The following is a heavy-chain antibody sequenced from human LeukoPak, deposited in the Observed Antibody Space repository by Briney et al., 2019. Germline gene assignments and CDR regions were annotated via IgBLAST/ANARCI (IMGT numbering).Heavy chain of an antibody. D-gene: IGHD2-15*01. Sequence: GGSLRLSCAASGFTFSTYWMSWVRQAPGKGLEWVANINQDGGEKYYVDPVNGRFTISRDNAKNSLYLQMNTLRAEDTAVYYCARGDKFSGDYWGQGTLVTVSS. J-gene: IGHJ4*02. CDR2: INQDGGEK. V-gene: IGHV3-7*04. CDR1: GFTFSTYW. CDR3: ARGDKFSGDY.